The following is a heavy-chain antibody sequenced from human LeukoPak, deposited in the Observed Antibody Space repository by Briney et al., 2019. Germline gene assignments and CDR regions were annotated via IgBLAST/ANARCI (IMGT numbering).Heavy chain of an antibody. V-gene: IGHV3-7*01. CDR1: GFTFSSYG. CDR2: VKPDGNKK. J-gene: IGHJ4*01. Sequence: GGSLRLSCEVYGFTFSSYGMTWVRQAPGWGLEWVGCVKPDGNKKNYVDYVQGRFAMSRDNARNTVYIEMNRLRVEDTAVYFCARGDLDYWGQRALVTVPP. CDR3: ARGDLDY.